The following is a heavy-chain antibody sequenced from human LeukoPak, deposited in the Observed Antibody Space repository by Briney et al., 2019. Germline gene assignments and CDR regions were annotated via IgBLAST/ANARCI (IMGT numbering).Heavy chain of an antibody. Sequence: GGSLRLSCAASGFTVSANYMNWVRQAPGKGLEWVSVIYSGGSTYYADSVKGRFTISRDNAKNSLYLQMNSLRAEDTALYYCAKAIGYCSGGSCYSNTFDYWGQGTLVTVSS. V-gene: IGHV3-53*05. CDR3: AKAIGYCSGGSCYSNTFDY. CDR2: IYSGGST. CDR1: GFTVSANY. D-gene: IGHD2-15*01. J-gene: IGHJ4*02.